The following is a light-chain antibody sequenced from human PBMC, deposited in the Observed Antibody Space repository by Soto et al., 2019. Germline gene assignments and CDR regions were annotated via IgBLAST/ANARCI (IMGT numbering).Light chain of an antibody. J-gene: IGKJ5*01. CDR3: QQRSNWPPT. CDR2: DAS. V-gene: IGKV3-11*01. Sequence: EIVMTQSPATLSVSPGERATLSCRASQSVSSYLAWYQQKPGQAPRLLIYDASNRATGIPAGFSGSGSGTDFTLTISSLESEDFAVYYCQQRSNWPPTFGQGTRLEIK. CDR1: QSVSSY.